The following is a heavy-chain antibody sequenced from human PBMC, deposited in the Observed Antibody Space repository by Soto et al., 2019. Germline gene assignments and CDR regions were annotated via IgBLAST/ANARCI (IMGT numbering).Heavy chain of an antibody. CDR2: ISYDGSNK. D-gene: IGHD6-13*01. CDR1: GFTFSSYG. CDR3: WWQQLASAAVKNWFDP. J-gene: IGHJ5*02. Sequence: GGSLRLSCAASGFTFSSYGMHWVRQAPGKGLEWVAVISYDGSNKYYADSVKGRFTISRDNSKNTLYLQMNSLRAEDTAVYYCWWQQLASAAVKNWFDPWGQGTLVTVSS. V-gene: IGHV3-30*03.